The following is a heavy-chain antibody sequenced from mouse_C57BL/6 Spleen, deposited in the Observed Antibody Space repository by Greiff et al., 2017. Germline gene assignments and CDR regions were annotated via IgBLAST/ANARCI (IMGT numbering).Heavy chain of an antibody. D-gene: IGHD1-1*01. CDR2: ISSGGSYT. J-gene: IGHJ2*01. CDR3: ARHHSSYYFDY. CDR1: GFTFSSYG. V-gene: IGHV5-6*01. Sequence: EVKLMESGGDLVKPGGSLKLSCAASGFTFSSYGMSWVRQTPDKRLEWVATISSGGSYTYYPDSVKGRFTISRDNAKNTLYLQMSSLKSEDTAMYYCARHHSSYYFDYWGQGTTLTVSS.